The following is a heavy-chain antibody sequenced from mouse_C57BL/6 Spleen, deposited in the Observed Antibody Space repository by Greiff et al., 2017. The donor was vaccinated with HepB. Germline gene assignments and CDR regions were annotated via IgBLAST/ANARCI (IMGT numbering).Heavy chain of an antibody. D-gene: IGHD1-1*01. CDR1: GYTFTDHT. Sequence: VQLQRSDAELVKPGASVKISCKVSGYTFTDHTIHWMKQRPEQGLEWIGYIYPRDGSTKYNEKFKGKATLTAEKSSSTAYMQLNSLTSEDSAVYFCARLDYYGSSYDAMDYWGQGTSVTVSS. CDR2: IYPRDGST. J-gene: IGHJ4*01. CDR3: ARLDYYGSSYDAMDY. V-gene: IGHV1-78*01.